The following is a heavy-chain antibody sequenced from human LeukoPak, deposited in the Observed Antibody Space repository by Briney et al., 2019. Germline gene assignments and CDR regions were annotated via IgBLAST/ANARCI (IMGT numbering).Heavy chain of an antibody. Sequence: ASVKVSCKTSGYSENFYGITWVRQVAGQGLEWMGWISAQHGQTEYAPNSQDRVTMATDTYTNTAYMELRSLRSDDTAVYYCAGSLGYCTSNVCYLKYWGQGTLVTVSS. CDR2: ISAQHGQT. CDR1: GYSENFYG. D-gene: IGHD2-8*01. V-gene: IGHV1-18*01. J-gene: IGHJ4*02. CDR3: AGSLGYCTSNVCYLKY.